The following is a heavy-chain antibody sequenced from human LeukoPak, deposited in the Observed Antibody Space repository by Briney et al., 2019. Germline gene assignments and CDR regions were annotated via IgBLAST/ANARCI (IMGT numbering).Heavy chain of an antibody. CDR3: AYYGVPGY. CDR2: IYYSGST. D-gene: IGHD4-17*01. V-gene: IGHV4-39*01. Sequence: SETLSLTCTVSGGSISSSSYYWGWIRQPPGKGLEWIGSIYYSGSTYYNPSLKSRVTISVDTSKNQFSLKLSSVTAADTAVYYCAYYGVPGYWGQGTLVTVPS. J-gene: IGHJ4*02. CDR1: GGSISSSSYY.